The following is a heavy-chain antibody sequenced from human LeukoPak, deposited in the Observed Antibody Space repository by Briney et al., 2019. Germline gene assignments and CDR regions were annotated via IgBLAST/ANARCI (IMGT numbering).Heavy chain of an antibody. Sequence: SETLSLTCTVSGGSVSSGSYYWSGIRQPPGKGLEWIGYIYYSGSTNYNPSLKSRVTISVDTSKNQFSLKLSSVTAADTAVYYCARDHPYYDILTGYSNSYFDYWGQGTLVTVSS. CDR3: ARDHPYYDILTGYSNSYFDY. J-gene: IGHJ4*02. CDR1: GGSVSSGSYY. V-gene: IGHV4-61*01. CDR2: IYYSGST. D-gene: IGHD3-9*01.